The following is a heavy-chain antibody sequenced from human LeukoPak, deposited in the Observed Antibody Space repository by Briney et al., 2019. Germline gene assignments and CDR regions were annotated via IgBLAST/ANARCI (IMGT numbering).Heavy chain of an antibody. D-gene: IGHD3-10*01. J-gene: IGHJ5*02. V-gene: IGHV4-59*01. Sequence: PSETLSLTCTVSGGSISGYYWSWIRQPPGKGLECIGHIYYSGSTDYSPSLQSRVTMSVDASKNQFSLTLTSVTAADTAVYYCARSGSGTYYHWFDPWGQGTLGTVSS. CDR3: ARSGSGTYYHWFDP. CDR2: IYYSGST. CDR1: GGSISGYY.